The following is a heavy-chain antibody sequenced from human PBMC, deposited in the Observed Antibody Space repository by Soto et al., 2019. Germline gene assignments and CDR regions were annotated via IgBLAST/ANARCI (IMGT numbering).Heavy chain of an antibody. CDR3: ATSKNIVATIRYFDY. Sequence: QVQLQQWGAGLLKPSETLSLTCAVYGGSFSGYYWSWIRQPPGKGLEGIGEINHSGSTTYNPSLKSRVTISVDTSKNRFSLKLSSVTAADTAVYYCATSKNIVATIRYFDYWGQGTLVTVSS. D-gene: IGHD5-12*01. V-gene: IGHV4-34*01. CDR2: INHSGST. CDR1: GGSFSGYY. J-gene: IGHJ4*02.